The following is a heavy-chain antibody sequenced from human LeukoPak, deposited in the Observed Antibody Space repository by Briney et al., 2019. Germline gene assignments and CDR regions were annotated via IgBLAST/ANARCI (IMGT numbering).Heavy chain of an antibody. CDR1: GFTFSDYY. CDR2: ISSSGSTI. J-gene: IGHJ4*02. Sequence: GGSLRLSCAASGFTFSDYYMNWIRQAPGKGLEWVSYISSSGSTIYYADSVKGRFTISRDNAKNSLYLQMNSLRAEDTAVYYCASRHRGSYYFDYWGQGTLVTVSS. CDR3: ASRHRGSYYFDY. V-gene: IGHV3-11*01. D-gene: IGHD1-26*01.